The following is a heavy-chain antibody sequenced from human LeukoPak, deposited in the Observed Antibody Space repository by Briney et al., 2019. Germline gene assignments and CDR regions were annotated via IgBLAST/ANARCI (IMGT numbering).Heavy chain of an antibody. Sequence: SETLSLTCTVSGGSISSYYWSWIRQPPGKGLEWIGYIYYSGSTNYNPSLKSRVTISVDASKNQFSLKLSSVTAADTAVYYCARVRRFGELLSYYYYYYMDVWGKGTTVTISS. J-gene: IGHJ6*03. CDR2: IYYSGST. CDR3: ARVRRFGELLSYYYYYYMDV. D-gene: IGHD3-10*01. CDR1: GGSISSYY. V-gene: IGHV4-59*01.